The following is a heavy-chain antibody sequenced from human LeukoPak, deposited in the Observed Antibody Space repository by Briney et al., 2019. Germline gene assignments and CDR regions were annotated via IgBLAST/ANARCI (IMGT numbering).Heavy chain of an antibody. D-gene: IGHD2-21*02. CDR3: ARELAYCGGDCYSGVFDP. J-gene: IGHJ5*02. CDR1: GFTFSDYY. Sequence: GGSLRLSCAASGFTFSDYYMSWIRQAPGKGLEWVSYFSSSGSTIYYADSVKGRFTISRDNAKNSLYLQMNSLRAEDTAVYYCARELAYCGGDCYSGVFDPWGQGTLVTVSS. V-gene: IGHV3-11*04. CDR2: FSSSGSTI.